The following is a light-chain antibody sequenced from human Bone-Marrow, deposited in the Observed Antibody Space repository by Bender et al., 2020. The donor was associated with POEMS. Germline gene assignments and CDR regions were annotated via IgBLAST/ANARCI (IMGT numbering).Light chain of an antibody. CDR2: RDI. CDR3: QSADISGAYVL. CDR1: VLSKEY. J-gene: IGLJ2*01. V-gene: IGLV3-25*03. Sequence: SHELTQPPSVSVSPGQTARITCSGDVLSKEYAYWYQQKPGHAPVLVIYRDIKRPSGIPERFSGSSSGTIVTLTISGVQAEDEADYYCQSADISGAYVLFGGGTKLTVL.